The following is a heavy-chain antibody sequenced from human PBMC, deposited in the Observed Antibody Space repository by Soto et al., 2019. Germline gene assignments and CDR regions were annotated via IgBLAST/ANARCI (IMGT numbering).Heavy chain of an antibody. CDR3: AKDPNYDILTGYPTL. CDR1: GFTFSSYG. CDR2: ISYDGSNK. V-gene: IGHV3-30*18. Sequence: PGGSLRLSCAASGFTFSSYGMHWVRQAPGKGLEWVAVISYDGSNKYYADSVKGRFTISRDNSKNTLYLQMNSLRAEDTAVYYCAKDPNYDILTGYPTLWGQGTTVTVSS. D-gene: IGHD3-9*01. J-gene: IGHJ6*02.